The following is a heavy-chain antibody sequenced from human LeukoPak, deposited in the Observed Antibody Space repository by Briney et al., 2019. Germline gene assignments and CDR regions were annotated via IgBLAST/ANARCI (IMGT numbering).Heavy chain of an antibody. CDR3: ASSYTPFYDYVWGEDAFDI. J-gene: IGHJ3*02. CDR2: INSDGSST. V-gene: IGHV3-74*01. CDR1: GFTFSSYW. D-gene: IGHD3-16*01. Sequence: GGSLRLSCAASGFTFSSYWMHWVRQAPGKGLVWVSRINSDGSSTSYADSVKGRFTISRDNAKNTLYLQMNSLRAEDTAVYYCASSYTPFYDYVWGEDAFDIWGQGTMVTVSS.